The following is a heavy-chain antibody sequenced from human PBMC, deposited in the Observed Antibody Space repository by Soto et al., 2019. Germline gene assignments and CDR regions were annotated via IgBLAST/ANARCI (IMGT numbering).Heavy chain of an antibody. J-gene: IGHJ4*02. CDR2: ISGSGGNT. V-gene: IGHV3-23*01. CDR1: GFTFSSYA. Sequence: PGGSLRLSCVASGFTFSSYAATWVRQAPGKGLEWVSGISGSGGNTYYADSVKGRFTISRDNSKSTLYLQMNSPRAEDTALYYCAKEPNTGSCFDYWGQGTLVTVSS. CDR3: AKEPNTGSCFDY. D-gene: IGHD1-26*01.